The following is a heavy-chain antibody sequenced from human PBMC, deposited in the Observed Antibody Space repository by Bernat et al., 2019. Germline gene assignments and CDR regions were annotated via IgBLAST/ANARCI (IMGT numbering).Heavy chain of an antibody. V-gene: IGHV5-51*01. CDR1: GYSFTSYW. CDR3: ARHNLDYYYGMDV. Sequence: EVQLVQSGAEVKKPGESLKISCKGSGYSFTSYWIGWVRQMPGEGLEWMGIIYPGDSDTRYSPSFQGQVTISADKSISTAYLQWRSLKASDTAMYYCARHNLDYYYGMDVWGQGTTVTVSS. CDR2: IYPGDSDT. J-gene: IGHJ6*02. D-gene: IGHD1-14*01.